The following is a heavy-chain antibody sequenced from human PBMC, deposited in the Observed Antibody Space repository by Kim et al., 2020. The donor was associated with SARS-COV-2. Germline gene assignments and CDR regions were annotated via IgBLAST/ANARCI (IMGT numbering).Heavy chain of an antibody. D-gene: IGHD2-21*01. CDR2: IDPRDSST. CDR1: GYNFNFHW. Sequence: GESLKISCKGSGYNFNFHWIIWVRQLPGKGLEWMGRIDPRDSSTTYGPSFQGHITISDDKSISTADLKWTSLKATDSGLYYCARLSWGGFIDSWGQGTLV. J-gene: IGHJ4*02. CDR3: ARLSWGGFIDS. V-gene: IGHV5-10-1*01.